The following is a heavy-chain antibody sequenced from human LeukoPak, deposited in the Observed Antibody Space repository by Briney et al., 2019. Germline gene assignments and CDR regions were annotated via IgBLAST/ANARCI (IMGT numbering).Heavy chain of an antibody. CDR2: IYYSGST. J-gene: IGHJ4*02. CDR1: GGSISSGGYY. CDR3: ARVGPFFDY. Sequence: SQTLSLTCTVSGGSISSGGYYWSWIRQPPGKGLEWIGSIYYSGSTYYNPSLKSRVTISVDTSKNHFSLRLSSVTTADTAVYYCARVGPFFDYWGQGILVTVSS. V-gene: IGHV4-39*02.